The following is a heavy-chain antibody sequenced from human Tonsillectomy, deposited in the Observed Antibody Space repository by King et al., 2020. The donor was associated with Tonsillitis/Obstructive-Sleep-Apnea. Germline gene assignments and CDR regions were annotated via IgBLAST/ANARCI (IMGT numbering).Heavy chain of an antibody. CDR1: GYTFTSYV. V-gene: IGHV1-18*01. J-gene: IGHJ6*03. CDR2: ISVHNANT. CDR3: ARLPSITIFGVAPYYMDV. D-gene: IGHD3-3*01. Sequence: VQLVESGAEVKKSGASVKVSCKASGYTFTSYVITWVRQAPGQGLEWMGWISVHNANTNYAQKLQGRVTMTTDTSTNTAYMELRILRSDDTAINYCARLPSITIFGVAPYYMDVWGKGTTVTVSS.